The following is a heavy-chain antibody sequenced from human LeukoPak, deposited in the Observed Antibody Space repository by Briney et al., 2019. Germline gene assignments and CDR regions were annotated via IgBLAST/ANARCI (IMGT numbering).Heavy chain of an antibody. CDR3: ARERKPVVAIDY. CDR1: GGSISSSSYY. D-gene: IGHD2-15*01. V-gene: IGHV4-39*02. CDR2: IYYSGST. Sequence: SETLSLTCTVSGGSISSSSYYWGWIRQPPGKGLEWIGSIYYSGSTYYNPSLKSRVTISVDTSKNQFSLKLSSVTAADTAVYYCARERKPVVAIDYWGQGTLVTVSS. J-gene: IGHJ4*02.